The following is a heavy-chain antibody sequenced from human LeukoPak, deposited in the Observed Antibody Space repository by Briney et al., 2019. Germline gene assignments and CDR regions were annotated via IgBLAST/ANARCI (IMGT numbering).Heavy chain of an antibody. D-gene: IGHD1-26*01. J-gene: IGHJ4*02. CDR1: GFTFSSYS. V-gene: IGHV3-21*01. CDR3: ARQTNSGSAFDY. CDR2: ISSSSSYI. Sequence: PGGSLRLSCAASGFTFSSYSMNWVRQAPGKGLEWVSSISSSSSYIYYADSVKGRFTISRDNAKNSLYLQMNSLRAEDTAVYYCARQTNSGSAFDYWGQGTLVTVSS.